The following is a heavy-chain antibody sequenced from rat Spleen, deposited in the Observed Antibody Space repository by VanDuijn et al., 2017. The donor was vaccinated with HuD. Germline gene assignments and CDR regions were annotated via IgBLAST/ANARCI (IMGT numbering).Heavy chain of an antibody. CDR3: TTSIAATTY. CDR1: GFTFNNYW. J-gene: IGHJ2*01. Sequence: EVQLAESGGGLVQPGRSLKLSCVASGFTFNNYWMTWVRQAPGMGLEWIASISNARGITYSPDSVKGRFILSRDNAKSTLYLQMNSLKSDDTATYYCTTSIAATTYWGQGVMVTVSS. CDR2: ISNARGIT. D-gene: IGHD1-2*01. V-gene: IGHV5-31*01.